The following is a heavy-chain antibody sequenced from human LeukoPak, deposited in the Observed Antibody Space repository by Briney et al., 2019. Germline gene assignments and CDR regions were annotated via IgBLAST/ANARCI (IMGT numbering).Heavy chain of an antibody. D-gene: IGHD2-2*01. CDR1: GGTFSSYT. CDR3: ARDPAPEYCSSTSCQAFDY. Sequence: GASVKVSCKASGGTFSSYTISWVRQAPGQGLEWMGRTFAILVIANYAQKFQGRVTITADKSTSTAYMELSSLRSEDTAVYYCARDPAPEYCSSTSCQAFDYWGQGTLVTVSS. J-gene: IGHJ4*02. CDR2: TFAILVIA. V-gene: IGHV1-69*04.